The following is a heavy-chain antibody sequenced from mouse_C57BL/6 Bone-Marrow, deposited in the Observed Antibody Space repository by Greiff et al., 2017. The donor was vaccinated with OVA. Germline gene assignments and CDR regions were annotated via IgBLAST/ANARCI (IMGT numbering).Heavy chain of an antibody. D-gene: IGHD1-1*02. CDR2: IRLKSDNYAT. V-gene: IGHV6-3*01. CDR1: GFTFSNYW. Sequence: EVKLEESGGGLVQPGGSMKLSCVASGFTFSNYWMNWVRQSPEKGLEWVAQIRLKSDNYATHYAESVKGRFTISRDDSKSSVYLQMNNLRAEDTGIYSGPGGVGGCDYWRQGTTRTVSS. CDR3: PGGVGGCDY. J-gene: IGHJ2*01.